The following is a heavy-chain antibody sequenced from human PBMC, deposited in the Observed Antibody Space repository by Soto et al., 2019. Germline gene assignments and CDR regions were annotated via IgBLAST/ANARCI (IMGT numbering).Heavy chain of an antibody. Sequence: SETLSLTCTVSGGSISSSSYYWGWIRQPPRKGLEWIGSIYYSGSTYYNPSLKSRVTISVDTSKNQFSLKLSSVTAADTAVYYCARPLWFGELLAPQSWFDPWGQGTLVT. CDR2: IYYSGST. CDR1: GGSISSSSYY. CDR3: ARPLWFGELLAPQSWFDP. D-gene: IGHD3-10*01. V-gene: IGHV4-39*01. J-gene: IGHJ5*02.